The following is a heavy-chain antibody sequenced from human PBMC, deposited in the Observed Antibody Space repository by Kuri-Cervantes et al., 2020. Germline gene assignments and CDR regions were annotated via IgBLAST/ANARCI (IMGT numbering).Heavy chain of an antibody. CDR1: GFTFDDYA. D-gene: IGHD2-15*01. Sequence: GGSLRLSCAASGFTFDDYAMHWVRQAPGQGLEWVSGISWNSGSIGYADSVKGRFTISRDNSXNTLYLQMNSPRAEDTAVEYCARDGCSXGSCYSFDYWGQGTLVTVSS. CDR2: ISWNSGSI. CDR3: ARDGCSXGSCYSFDY. V-gene: IGHV3-9*01. J-gene: IGHJ4*02.